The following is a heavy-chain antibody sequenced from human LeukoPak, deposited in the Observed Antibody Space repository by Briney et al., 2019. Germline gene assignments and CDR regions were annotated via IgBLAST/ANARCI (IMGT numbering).Heavy chain of an antibody. D-gene: IGHD5-18*01. CDR3: ARGFLQLTPYYFDY. CDR1: GFDVSINY. V-gene: IGHV3-66*01. CDR2: IHNDGST. J-gene: IGHJ4*02. Sequence: GGSLRLSCAASGFDVSINYMNWIRQSPEKGLEWVSIIHNDGSTYYADSVKGRFTVSRDNSKNTVSLQMDSLRVDDTGVYYCARGFLQLTPYYFDYWGQGTLVTVSS.